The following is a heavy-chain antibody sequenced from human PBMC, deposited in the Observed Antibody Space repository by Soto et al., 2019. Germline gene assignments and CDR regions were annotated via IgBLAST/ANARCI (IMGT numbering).Heavy chain of an antibody. CDR1: GDSIIGTGW. V-gene: IGHV4-4*02. CDR2: VYHSGAT. Sequence: QVQLQESGPGLVRPSGTQSLTCAVSGDSIIGTGWWSWVRQSPGKGLDWIGEVYHSGATNYNPSLKSRVTISVDTSRNQFSLNLGSVTDAETAVYYCVRNGYYSLDVWGQGTTVTVSS. J-gene: IGHJ6*02. CDR3: VRNGYYSLDV. D-gene: IGHD3-22*01.